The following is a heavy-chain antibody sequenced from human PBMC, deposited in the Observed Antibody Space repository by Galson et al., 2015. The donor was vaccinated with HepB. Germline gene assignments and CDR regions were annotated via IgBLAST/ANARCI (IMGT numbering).Heavy chain of an antibody. J-gene: IGHJ6*02. CDR3: AKGKSVTGTVLYGMDV. CDR2: ISWNSGST. Sequence: SLRLSCAASGFSFDDYGMHWVRQAPGKGLEWVSGISWNSGSTGYADSVKGRFIVSRDNAKNSLYLQMNSLRAEDTALYYCAKGKSVTGTVLYGMDVWGQGTTVTVSS. CDR1: GFSFDDYG. D-gene: IGHD6-19*01. V-gene: IGHV3-9*01.